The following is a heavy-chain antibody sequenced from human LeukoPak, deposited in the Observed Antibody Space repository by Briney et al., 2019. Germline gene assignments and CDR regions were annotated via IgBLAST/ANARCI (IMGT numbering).Heavy chain of an antibody. CDR1: GYIFTGYW. CDR3: AREMRPATTTLVAY. Sequence: ASVKVSCKASGYIFTGYWIHWVRQAPGQGLEWMGFINANSGNTNYAQKSQGRVTMTRDTSITTAYMELSSLTADGTAVYYCAREMRPATTTLVAYWGQGTQVTVSS. V-gene: IGHV1-2*02. D-gene: IGHD1-1*01. J-gene: IGHJ4*02. CDR2: INANSGNT.